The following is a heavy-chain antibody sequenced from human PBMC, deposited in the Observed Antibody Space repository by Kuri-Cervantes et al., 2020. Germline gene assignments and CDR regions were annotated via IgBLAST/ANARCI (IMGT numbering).Heavy chain of an antibody. CDR3: ARARRYGVGSYDCLYMDV. D-gene: IGHD3-10*01. V-gene: IGHV3-30-3*01. Sequence: GGSLRLSCAASGFTFSSYAMHWVRQAPGKGLEWVAVISYDGSNKYYADSVKGRFTISRDSSKNTLYLQMNSLRAEDTAVYYCARARRYGVGSYDCLYMDVWGKGTTVTVSS. CDR1: GFTFSSYA. J-gene: IGHJ6*03. CDR2: ISYDGSNK.